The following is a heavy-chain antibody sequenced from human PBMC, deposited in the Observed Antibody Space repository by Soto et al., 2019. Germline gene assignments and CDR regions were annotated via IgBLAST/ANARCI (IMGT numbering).Heavy chain of an antibody. CDR3: ARGPSYSDSYFDH. Sequence: GGSLRLSCEASEFNVSNYGMHWVRQAPGKGLQWLAVISYDGNNKYYADSVEGRFTISRDNSKNTVYLQMNSLRLEDTAVYYCARGPSYSDSYFDHWGQGTLVTVSS. CDR2: ISYDGNNK. V-gene: IGHV3-30*03. CDR1: EFNVSNYG. J-gene: IGHJ4*02. D-gene: IGHD4-17*01.